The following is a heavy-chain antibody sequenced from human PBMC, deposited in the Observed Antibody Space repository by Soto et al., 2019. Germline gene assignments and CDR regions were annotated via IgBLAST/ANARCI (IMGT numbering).Heavy chain of an antibody. CDR1: GFTFNKYT. Sequence: EVPLVESGGGLVQSGGSLRLTCAASGFTFNKYTMNWVRQAPGKGLEWLSYISGGGGTMFYADSVKGRVTISRDNAKNSLYLQMDSLRAEDTAVYYCARDKSGSYSIDSWGQGTLVTVSS. CDR3: ARDKSGSYSIDS. J-gene: IGHJ4*02. V-gene: IGHV3-48*04. D-gene: IGHD1-26*01. CDR2: ISGGGGTM.